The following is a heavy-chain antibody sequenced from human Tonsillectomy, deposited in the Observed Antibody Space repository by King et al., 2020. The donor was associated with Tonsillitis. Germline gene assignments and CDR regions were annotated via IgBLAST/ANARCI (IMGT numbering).Heavy chain of an antibody. Sequence: QLVQSGAEVRKPGESLEISCKGSGYSFTKHWIGWVRQMPGKGLEWMGIIYPGDSDTRYSRTFQGQVTISADKSNSTAYLQWSSLRASDTAIYYCARRIGGENAFDIWGKGTMVTVSS. CDR3: ARRIGGENAFDI. CDR1: GYSFTKHW. CDR2: IYPGDSDT. D-gene: IGHD1-26*01. V-gene: IGHV5-51*03. J-gene: IGHJ3*02.